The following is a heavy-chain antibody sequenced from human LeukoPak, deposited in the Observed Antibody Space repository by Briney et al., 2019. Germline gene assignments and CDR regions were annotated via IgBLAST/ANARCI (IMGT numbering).Heavy chain of an antibody. CDR2: ISYDGSNK. CDR1: GFAFSSYA. CDR3: ARDSFPGYYYHGMDV. V-gene: IGHV3-30-3*01. Sequence: GGSLRLSCAASGFAFSSYAMHWVRQAPGKGLEWVAVISYDGSNKYYADSVKGRFTISRDNSKNTLYLQMNSLRAEDTAVYYCARDSFPGYYYHGMDVWGQGTTVTVSS. J-gene: IGHJ6*02.